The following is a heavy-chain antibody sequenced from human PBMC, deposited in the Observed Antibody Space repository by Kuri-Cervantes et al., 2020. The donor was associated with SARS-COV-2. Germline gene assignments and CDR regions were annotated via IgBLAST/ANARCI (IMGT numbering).Heavy chain of an antibody. J-gene: IGHJ3*02. CDR1: GGSISSYY. Sequence: SETLSLTCTVSGGSISSYYWSWIRQPPGKGLEWIGYIYYSGSTNYNPSLKSRVTISVDTSKNQFSLRLSSVTAADTAVYYCARDLFGAGNAFDIWGQGTMVTVSS. V-gene: IGHV4-59*01. CDR3: ARDLFGAGNAFDI. CDR2: IYYSGST. D-gene: IGHD3-16*01.